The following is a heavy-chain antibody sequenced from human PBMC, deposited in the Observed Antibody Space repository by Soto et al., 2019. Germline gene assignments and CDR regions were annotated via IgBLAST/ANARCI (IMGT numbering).Heavy chain of an antibody. D-gene: IGHD3-10*01. CDR2: MNPNSGNT. V-gene: IGHV1-8*01. Sequence: GASVKVSCKASGYTFTSYDINWVRQATGQGLEWMGWMNPNSGNTGYAQKFQGRVTMTRNTSISTAYMELSSLRSEDTAVYYCARGLTMVRGVIYSWNYYYYYMDVWGKGTTVTVSS. CDR1: GYTFTSYD. J-gene: IGHJ6*03. CDR3: ARGLTMVRGVIYSWNYYYYYMDV.